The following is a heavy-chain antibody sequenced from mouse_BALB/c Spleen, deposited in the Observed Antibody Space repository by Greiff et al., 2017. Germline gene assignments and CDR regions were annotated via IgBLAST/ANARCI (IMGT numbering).Heavy chain of an antibody. D-gene: IGHD2-3*01. CDR1: GFAFSSYD. CDR2: ISSGGGST. V-gene: IGHV5-12-1*01. J-gene: IGHJ1*01. Sequence: EVQGVESGGGLVKPGGSLKLSCAASGFAFSSYDMSWVRQTPEKRLEWVAYISSGGGSTYYPDTVKGRFTISRDNAKNTLYLQMSSLKSEDTAMYYCARHDGYFWYFDVWGAGTTVTVSS. CDR3: ARHDGYFWYFDV.